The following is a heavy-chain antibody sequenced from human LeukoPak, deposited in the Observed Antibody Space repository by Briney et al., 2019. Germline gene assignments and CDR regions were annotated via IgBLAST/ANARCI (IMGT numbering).Heavy chain of an antibody. CDR3: ARDRVAVRGYSGYADY. D-gene: IGHD5-12*01. V-gene: IGHV1-3*01. CDR2: INAGNGNT. J-gene: IGHJ4*02. Sequence: GASVKVSCKASGYTFTSYAMHWVRQAPGQRLEWMGWINAGNGNTKYSQKFQGRVTITRDTSASTAYMELSSLRSEDTAVYYCARDRVAVRGYSGYADYWGQGTLVTVSS. CDR1: GYTFTSYA.